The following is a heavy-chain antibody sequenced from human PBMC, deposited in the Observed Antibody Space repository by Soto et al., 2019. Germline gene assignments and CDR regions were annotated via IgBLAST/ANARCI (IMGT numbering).Heavy chain of an antibody. CDR3: APDSPYSGYDAFDY. CDR1: GYTFTGYY. J-gene: IGHJ4*02. Sequence: ASVKVSCKASGYTFTGYYMHWVRQAPGQGLEWMGWINPNSGGTNYAQKFQGWVTMTRDTSISTAYMELSRLRSDDTAVYYCAPDSPYSGYDAFDYWGQGTLVTVSS. D-gene: IGHD5-12*01. V-gene: IGHV1-2*04. CDR2: INPNSGGT.